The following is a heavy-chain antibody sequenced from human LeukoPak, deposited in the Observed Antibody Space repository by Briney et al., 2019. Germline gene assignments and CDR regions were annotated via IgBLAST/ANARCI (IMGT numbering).Heavy chain of an antibody. CDR1: GFTFSSYG. CDR3: AKPKVFVVVPVAHLPPSAFDY. CDR2: IRYDGSNK. J-gene: IGHJ4*02. Sequence: GGSLRLSCAASGFTFSSYGMHWVRQAPGKGLEWVAFIRYDGSNKYYADSVKGRFTISRDNSKNTLYLQMNSLRAEDTAVYYCAKPKVFVVVPVAHLPPSAFDYWGQGTLVTVSS. D-gene: IGHD2-2*01. V-gene: IGHV3-30*02.